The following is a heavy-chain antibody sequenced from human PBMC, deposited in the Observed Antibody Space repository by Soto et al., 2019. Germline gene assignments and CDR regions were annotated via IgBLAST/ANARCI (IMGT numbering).Heavy chain of an antibody. CDR3: ARDFPDY. J-gene: IGHJ4*02. CDR2: IRGSGSTS. Sequence: GGSLRLSCAASGFTFSTYEMNWVRQAPGKGLEWVSYIRGSGSTSLYADFVKGRFTISRDNAKNSLYLQMSSLRPEDTAVYYCARDFPDYWGQGTLVTVSS. CDR1: GFTFSTYE. V-gene: IGHV3-48*03.